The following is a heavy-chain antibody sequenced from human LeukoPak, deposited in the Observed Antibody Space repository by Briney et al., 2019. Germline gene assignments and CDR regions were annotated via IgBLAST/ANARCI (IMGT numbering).Heavy chain of an antibody. CDR1: GFIFSSYD. CDR2: ISYDGSNK. V-gene: IGHV3-30*03. CDR3: AQRDFYDVVAGRQNWFGP. Sequence: PGGSLRLSCAASGFIFSSYDMHWVRQAPGKGLEWVAVISYDGSNKYYADSVKGRFTISRDNSKNRLYLQVSSLRVDDTGVYYCAQRDFYDVVAGRQNWFGPWGQGTLVIVSS. J-gene: IGHJ5*02. D-gene: IGHD5-12*01.